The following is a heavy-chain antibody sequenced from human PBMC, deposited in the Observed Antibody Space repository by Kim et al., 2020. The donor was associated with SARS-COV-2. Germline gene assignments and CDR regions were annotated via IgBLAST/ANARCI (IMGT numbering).Heavy chain of an antibody. J-gene: IGHJ5*02. Sequence: SETLSLTCSVAGDSMNSGDYYWSWIRQPPGKGLEWIGHMYYGGSSNYNPSLESRVTISGDTSKNQFSLRLSSVTAADTAIYFCARDVLRSGHNWFDPWGQGILVTVSS. CDR3: ARDVLRSGHNWFDP. D-gene: IGHD5-12*01. V-gene: IGHV4-30-4*01. CDR1: GDSMNSGDYY. CDR2: MYYGGSS.